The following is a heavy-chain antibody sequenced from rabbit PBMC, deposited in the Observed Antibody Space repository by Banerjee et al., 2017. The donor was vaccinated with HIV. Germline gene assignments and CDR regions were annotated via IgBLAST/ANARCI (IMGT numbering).Heavy chain of an antibody. CDR3: VSYDDYGDRNL. D-gene: IGHD2-1*01. CDR1: GFDFSNYG. Sequence: QEHLVESGGGLVQPGGSLKVSCKASGFDFSNYGVSWVRQAPGKGLEWIGYIDPVFGSIHYASWVNGRFTISSHNAQNTLYLQLNSLTAADTATYFCVSYDDYGDRNLWGPGTLVTVS. CDR2: IDPVFGSI. J-gene: IGHJ4*01. V-gene: IGHV1S47*01.